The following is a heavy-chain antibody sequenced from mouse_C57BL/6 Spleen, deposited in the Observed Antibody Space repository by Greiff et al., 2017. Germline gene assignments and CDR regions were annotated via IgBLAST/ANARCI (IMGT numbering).Heavy chain of an antibody. D-gene: IGHD2-2*01. Sequence: QVQLKESDAELVKPGASVKISCKVSGYTFTDHTIHWMKQRPEQGLEWIGYIYPRDGSTKYNEKFKGKATLTADKSSSTAYMQLNSLTSEDSAVYFCARGEAKIYYGYDEGYYAMDYWGQGTSVTVSS. CDR1: GYTFTDHT. V-gene: IGHV1-78*01. J-gene: IGHJ4*01. CDR3: ARGEAKIYYGYDEGYYAMDY. CDR2: IYPRDGST.